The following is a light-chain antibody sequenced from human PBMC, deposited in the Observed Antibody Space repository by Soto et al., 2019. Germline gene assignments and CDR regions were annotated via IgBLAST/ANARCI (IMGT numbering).Light chain of an antibody. Sequence: EIEMTQSPSTLSASSGERATLSCRASQSVSSNLAWYQQKPGQAPRLLIYGASTRATGIPARFSGSGSGTDFTLTISSLHAEDFALYYCHQYDNWPGTFGQGTKVEIK. CDR1: QSVSSN. CDR2: GAS. V-gene: IGKV3-15*01. J-gene: IGKJ1*01. CDR3: HQYDNWPGT.